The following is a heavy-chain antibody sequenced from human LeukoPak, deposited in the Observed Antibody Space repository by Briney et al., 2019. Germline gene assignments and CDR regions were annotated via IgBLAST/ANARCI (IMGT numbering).Heavy chain of an antibody. CDR3: ARAYCSGGSCRPYYFDY. CDR1: GYTFTSYG. D-gene: IGHD2-15*01. Sequence: ASVKVSCKASGYTFTSYGISWVRQAPGQGLEWMGGIIPIFGTANYAQKFQGRVTITTDESTSTAYMELSSLRSEDTAVYYCARAYCSGGSCRPYYFDYWGQGTLVTVSS. CDR2: IIPIFGTA. V-gene: IGHV1-69*05. J-gene: IGHJ4*02.